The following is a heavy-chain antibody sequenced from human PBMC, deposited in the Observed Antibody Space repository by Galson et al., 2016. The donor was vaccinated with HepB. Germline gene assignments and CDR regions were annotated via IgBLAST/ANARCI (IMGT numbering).Heavy chain of an antibody. CDR1: GFTFTNYA. Sequence: SLRLSCAASGFTFTNYAMSWVRQAPGKGLEWVSGITGSDGSTRYADSVKGRFIISGDNSKNTLYLQMDSLRAEDTAVYYCAKGSNGWTKFIGFWGQGTLVTVSA. CDR3: AKGSNGWTKFIGF. CDR2: ITGSDGST. V-gene: IGHV3-23*01. D-gene: IGHD6-19*01. J-gene: IGHJ4*02.